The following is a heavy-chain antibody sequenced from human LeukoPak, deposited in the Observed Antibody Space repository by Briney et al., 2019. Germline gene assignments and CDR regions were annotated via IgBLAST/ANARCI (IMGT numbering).Heavy chain of an antibody. CDR2: IIVGSGAT. J-gene: IGHJ3*01. CDR1: GFTFSTSA. V-gene: IGHV1-58*01. D-gene: IGHD4-17*01. CDR3: AAELYGVYTDCCTFHL. Sequence: SVKVSCKTSGFTFSTSAVQWVRQVRGQRLEWIGWIIVGSGATNYAQSLQGKFTITRDMSTNTAYMELSSLGSEDSAVYYCAAELYGVYTDCCTFHLWGQGTLVTVSS.